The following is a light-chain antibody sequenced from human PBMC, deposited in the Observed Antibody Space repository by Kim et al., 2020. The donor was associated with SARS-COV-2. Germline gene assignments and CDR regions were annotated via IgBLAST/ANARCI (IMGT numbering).Light chain of an antibody. J-gene: IGLJ1*01. CDR1: SSDVGGYEY. CDR3: CSYAADYAYV. V-gene: IGLV2-11*01. CDR2: DVS. Sequence: QSALTQPRSVSGSPGQSVTISCTGTSSDVGGYEYVSWYQQHPGKAPKLIIYDVSKRPSGVPDRFSGSKSGNTASLTISGLQAEDEADYYCCSYAADYAYVFGSGTKVTVL.